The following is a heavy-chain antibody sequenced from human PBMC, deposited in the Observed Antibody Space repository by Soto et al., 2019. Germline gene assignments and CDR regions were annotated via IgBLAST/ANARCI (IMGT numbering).Heavy chain of an antibody. D-gene: IGHD3-9*01. CDR3: ARHVYYDVLKKNY. Sequence: PGESLKISCKGSGYSFTSYWIGWVRQMPGKGLEWMGIIYPGNSDTRYSPSFQGQVTISADKSISTAYLEWSSLKASDTAIYYCARHVYYDVLKKNYWGQGTLVTVS. V-gene: IGHV5-51*01. J-gene: IGHJ4*02. CDR1: GYSFTSYW. CDR2: IYPGNSDT.